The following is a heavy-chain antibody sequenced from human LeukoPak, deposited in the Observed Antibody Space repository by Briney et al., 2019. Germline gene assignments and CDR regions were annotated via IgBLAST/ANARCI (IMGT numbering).Heavy chain of an antibody. D-gene: IGHD3-9*01. CDR3: ARLRYFDWSIGY. CDR2: IYYSGTT. CDR1: GDSISSSNYF. J-gene: IGHJ4*02. Sequence: SETLSPTCTGSGDSISSSNYFGGWIRQPPGKGLEWIGSIYYSGTTYYNPSLKSRVTISVDTSKKQFSLNLSSVTAADTAVYYCARLRYFDWSIGYWGQGTLVTVSS. V-gene: IGHV4-39*01.